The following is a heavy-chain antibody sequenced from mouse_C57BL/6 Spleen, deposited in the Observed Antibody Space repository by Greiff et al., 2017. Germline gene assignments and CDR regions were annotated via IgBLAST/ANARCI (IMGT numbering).Heavy chain of an antibody. V-gene: IGHV1-82*01. CDR3: ARQPHWDW. Sequence: QVQLQQSGPELVKPGASVKISCKASGYAFSSSWMNWVKQRPGKGLEWIGRIYPGDGDTNYNGKFKGKATLTADKSSSTAYMQLSSLTSEDSAVYYCARQPHWDWWGQGTTLTVSS. D-gene: IGHD4-1*01. CDR2: IYPGDGDT. J-gene: IGHJ2*01. CDR1: GYAFSSSW.